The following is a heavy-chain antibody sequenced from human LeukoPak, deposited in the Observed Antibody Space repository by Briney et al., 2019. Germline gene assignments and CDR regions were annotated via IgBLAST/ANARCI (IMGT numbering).Heavy chain of an antibody. Sequence: PGGSLRLSCAASGYVFTKDWMGWVRQAPGKGLEWVANINRDGSETYYVDSVKGRFTISRDNAKDSLYLQMNSLRAEDTAVYYCARDGAGGAADPFDYWGQGTLVTVSS. D-gene: IGHD6-13*01. CDR1: GYVFTKDW. V-gene: IGHV3-7*01. CDR2: INRDGSET. CDR3: ARDGAGGAADPFDY. J-gene: IGHJ4*02.